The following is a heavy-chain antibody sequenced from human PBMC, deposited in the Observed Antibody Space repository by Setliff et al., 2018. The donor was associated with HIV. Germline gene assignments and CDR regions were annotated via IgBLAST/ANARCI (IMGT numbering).Heavy chain of an antibody. J-gene: IGHJ6*03. Sequence: SETLSLTCAVFGGSFTDIGGSFTDYYWIWIRQPPGKGLEWIGEINHSGSTNYNPSLKSRVTISVDTSKNQFSLKLSSVTAADTAVYYCASLDGSESPYIYYYYMDVWGEGTAVTVSS. CDR3: ASLDGSESPYIYYYYMDV. CDR2: INHSGST. V-gene: IGHV4-34*01. CDR1: GGSFTDIGGSFTDYY. D-gene: IGHD3-10*01.